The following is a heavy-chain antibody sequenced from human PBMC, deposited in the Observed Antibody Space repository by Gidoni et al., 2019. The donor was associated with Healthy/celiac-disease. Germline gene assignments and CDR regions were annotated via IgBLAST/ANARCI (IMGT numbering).Heavy chain of an antibody. CDR2: IYYSGST. Sequence: QVQLQESGPGLVKPSQTLSLTCTVSAGYFSSGNYYWGWIRQHPGKGLEWIGYIYYSGSTYYNPSLKSRVTISLDTSKNQFSLRLTSVTAADTAVYYCARASSWGVVIVDHWGQGTLVTVSS. CDR1: AGYFSSGNYY. V-gene: IGHV4-31*03. D-gene: IGHD3-22*01. CDR3: ARASSWGVVIVDH. J-gene: IGHJ4*02.